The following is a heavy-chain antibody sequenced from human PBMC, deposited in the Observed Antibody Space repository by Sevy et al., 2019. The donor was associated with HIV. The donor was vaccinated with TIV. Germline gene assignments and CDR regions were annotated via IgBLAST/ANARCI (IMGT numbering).Heavy chain of an antibody. V-gene: IGHV3-9*01. J-gene: IGHJ4*02. CDR3: AKDLSGSGSYYDY. D-gene: IGHD3-10*01. CDR1: GFTFDDYA. Sequence: GGSLRLSCAASGFTFDDYAMHWVRQAPGKGLEWVSGISWNSGSIGYADSVKGRFTISRDNAKNSLYLQMNSPRAEDTALYYCAKDLSGSGSYYDYWGQGTLVTVSS. CDR2: ISWNSGSI.